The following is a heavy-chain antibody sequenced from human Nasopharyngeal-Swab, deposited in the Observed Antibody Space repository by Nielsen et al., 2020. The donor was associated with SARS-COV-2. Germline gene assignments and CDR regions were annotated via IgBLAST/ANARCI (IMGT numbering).Heavy chain of an antibody. Sequence: WIRQPPGKGLEWIGSIYYSGSTYYNPSLKSRVTISVDTSKNQFSLKLSSVTAADTAVYYCASHRRGYSEDYGMDVWAKGPRSPSP. J-gene: IGHJ6*02. CDR3: ASHRRGYSEDYGMDV. CDR2: IYYSGST. D-gene: IGHD5-18*01. V-gene: IGHV4-39*01.